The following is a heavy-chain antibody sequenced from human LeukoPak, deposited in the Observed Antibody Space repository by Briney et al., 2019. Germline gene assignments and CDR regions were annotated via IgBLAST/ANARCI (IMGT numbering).Heavy chain of an antibody. J-gene: IGHJ4*02. V-gene: IGHV3-23*01. Sequence: GGSLRLPCVASGFTVSNNALTWFRQAPGKGLEWVSDIRGDGVSTFYADSVKGRFTISRDNSKNTLYLQMNSLRAEDTAVYYCARGLMDSSGYYYWGQGTLVTASS. CDR1: GFTVSNNA. CDR2: IRGDGVST. CDR3: ARGLMDSSGYYY. D-gene: IGHD3-22*01.